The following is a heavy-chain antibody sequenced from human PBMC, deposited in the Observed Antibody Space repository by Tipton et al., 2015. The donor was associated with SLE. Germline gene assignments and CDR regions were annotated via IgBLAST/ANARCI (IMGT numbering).Heavy chain of an antibody. D-gene: IGHD5-12*01. V-gene: IGHV4-39*07. Sequence: TLSLTCTVSGGSISSSNYYWGWIRQPPGKGLEWIGTIYHSGTTYYNPSLKSRLTLSIDTSKNQFSLKLSSVTAADTAFYYCARRTSGYAPDYWGQGTLVTVSS. J-gene: IGHJ4*02. CDR2: IYHSGTT. CDR1: GGSISSSNYY. CDR3: ARRTSGYAPDY.